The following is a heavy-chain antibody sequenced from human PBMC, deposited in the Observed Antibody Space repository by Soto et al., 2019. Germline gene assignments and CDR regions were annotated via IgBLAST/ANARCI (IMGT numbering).Heavy chain of an antibody. CDR2: IYYSGST. CDR1: GGSTSSGDYY. V-gene: IGHV4-30-4*01. D-gene: IGHD5-18*01. Sequence: SETLSLTCTVSGGSTSSGDYYWSWIRQPPGKGLEWIGYIYYSGSTYYNPSLKSRVTISVDTSKNQFSLKLSSVTAADTAVYYCARVFSGYSYGYPFDYWGQGTLVTVSS. CDR3: ARVFSGYSYGYPFDY. J-gene: IGHJ4*02.